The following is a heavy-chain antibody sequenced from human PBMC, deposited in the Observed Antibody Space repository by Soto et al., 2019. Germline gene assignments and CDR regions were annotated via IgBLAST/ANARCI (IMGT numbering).Heavy chain of an antibody. Sequence: QVQLVESGGGVVQPGGSLRLSCAASEFTFSRHGMHWVRQAPGKGLQWVGVIWSDRSNERYADSVKGRFTISRDNSKNTLYMQMNSLRAEDTAVYYCARERTFGENNHNYMDVWGTGITVTVSS. CDR2: IWSDRSNE. J-gene: IGHJ6*03. D-gene: IGHD3-10*01. V-gene: IGHV3-33*01. CDR3: ARERTFGENNHNYMDV. CDR1: EFTFSRHG.